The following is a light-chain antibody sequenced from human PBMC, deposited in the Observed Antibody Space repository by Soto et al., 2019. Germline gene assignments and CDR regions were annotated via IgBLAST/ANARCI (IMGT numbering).Light chain of an antibody. J-gene: IGKJ3*01. V-gene: IGKV1-27*01. CDR3: QKYNSAPFT. CDR1: QGISNY. Sequence: DIQMTQSPSSLSVSVGDRVTITCRASQGISNYLAWYQQEPGKVPKLLIYGASNLHSGAPSRFSGSGSGTDFSLTISSLQPEDVATYYCQKYNSAPFTCGPGTKVDIK. CDR2: GAS.